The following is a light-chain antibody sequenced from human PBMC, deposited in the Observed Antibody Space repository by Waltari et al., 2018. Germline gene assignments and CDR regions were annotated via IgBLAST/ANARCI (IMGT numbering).Light chain of an antibody. CDR1: RSVSRT. J-gene: IGKJ1*01. V-gene: IGKV3-20*01. CDR2: GAS. Sequence: PGERAPLAFRASRSVSRTLAWYQQRPGQAPRLLIYGASSRATGIPDRFSGGGSGTDFSLTISRLEPEDFAVYYCQHYVRLPATFGQGTKVEIK. CDR3: QHYVRLPAT.